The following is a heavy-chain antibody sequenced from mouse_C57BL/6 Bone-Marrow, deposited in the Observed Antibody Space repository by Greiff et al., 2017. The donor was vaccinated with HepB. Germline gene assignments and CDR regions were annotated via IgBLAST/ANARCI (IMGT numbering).Heavy chain of an antibody. J-gene: IGHJ3*01. CDR3: ALYGPAWFAY. D-gene: IGHD1-1*02. CDR2: INPNNGGT. CDR1: GYTFTDYN. Sequence: EVQLQESGPELVKPGASVKIPCKASGYTFTDYNMDWVKQSHGKSLEWIGDINPNNGGTIYNQKFKGKATLTVDKSSSTAYMELRSLTSEDTAVYYCALYGPAWFAYWGQGTLVTVSA. V-gene: IGHV1-18*01.